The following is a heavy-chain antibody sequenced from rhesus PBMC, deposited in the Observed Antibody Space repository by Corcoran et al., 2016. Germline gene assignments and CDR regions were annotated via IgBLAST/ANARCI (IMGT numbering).Heavy chain of an antibody. Sequence: QVQLQESGPAVVKPSETLSLTCAVSGDSIGSSTCWIWFRPSPGRGLEWIGRLHGSAGTTEYSPSLESRVTISIDTSKNHFSLKMRSVTAADTAFYFCAKRVYGSLYGVDSWGQGVVVTVSS. V-gene: IGHV4-93*02. CDR1: GDSIGSSTC. CDR2: LHGSAGTT. J-gene: IGHJ6*01. CDR3: AKRVYGSLYGVDS. D-gene: IGHD4-4*01.